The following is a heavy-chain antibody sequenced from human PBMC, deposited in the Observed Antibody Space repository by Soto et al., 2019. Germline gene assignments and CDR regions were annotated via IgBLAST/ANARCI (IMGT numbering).Heavy chain of an antibody. CDR2: IWYDGSNK. D-gene: IGHD6-6*01. J-gene: IGHJ3*02. CDR3: ENAGSSSYHDAFDI. CDR1: GFTFSSYG. V-gene: IGHV3-33*08. Sequence: GGSLRLSCAASGFTFSSYGMHWVRQAPGKGLEWVAVIWYDGSNKYYADSVKGRFTISRDNSKNTLYLQMNSLRAEDTAVYYCENAGSSSYHDAFDIWGQGTMVTVSS.